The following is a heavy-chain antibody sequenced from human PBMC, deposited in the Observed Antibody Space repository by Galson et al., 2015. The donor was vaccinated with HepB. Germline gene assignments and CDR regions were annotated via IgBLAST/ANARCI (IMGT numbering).Heavy chain of an antibody. Sequence: SLRLSCAASGFNFENYAMSWVRQAPGKGLEWVSAISGSDRSTSYVDSVKGRFTISRDNSKDTLYLQMNSLRAEDTAIYYCAKDRRIMITFGGVIAESWGQGTLVTVSS. CDR2: ISGSDRST. CDR3: AKDRRIMITFGGVIAES. J-gene: IGHJ5*02. D-gene: IGHD3-16*02. V-gene: IGHV3-23*01. CDR1: GFNFENYA.